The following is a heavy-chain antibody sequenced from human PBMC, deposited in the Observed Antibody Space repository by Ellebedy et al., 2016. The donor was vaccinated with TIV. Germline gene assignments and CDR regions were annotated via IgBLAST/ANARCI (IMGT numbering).Heavy chain of an antibody. D-gene: IGHD4-23*01. Sequence: PGGSLRLSCAASGISLRSYAMSWVRQAPGKGLEWVSSITESGGNTYYADSVKGRFTISRDNSKDTLYLQMNSLRAEDTAIYYCARDPVGVGPAFDVWGQGTMVTVSS. J-gene: IGHJ3*01. V-gene: IGHV3-23*01. CDR3: ARDPVGVGPAFDV. CDR1: GISLRSYA. CDR2: ITESGGNT.